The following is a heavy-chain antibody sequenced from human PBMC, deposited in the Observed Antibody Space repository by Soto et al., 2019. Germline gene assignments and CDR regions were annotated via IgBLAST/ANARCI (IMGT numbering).Heavy chain of an antibody. V-gene: IGHV4-31*03. CDR2: IYYSGST. D-gene: IGHD1-7*01. Sequence: SETLSLTCTVSGSSISSGGYYWSWIRQHPGKGLEWIGYIYYSGSTYYNPSLKSRVTISVDTSKNQFSLKLSSVTAADTAVYYCARAFVWTGTTGLFDYWGQGTLVTVSS. J-gene: IGHJ4*02. CDR3: ARAFVWTGTTGLFDY. CDR1: GSSISSGGYY.